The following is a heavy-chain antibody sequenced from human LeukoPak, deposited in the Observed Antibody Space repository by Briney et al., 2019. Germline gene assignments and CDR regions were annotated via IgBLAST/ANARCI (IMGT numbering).Heavy chain of an antibody. D-gene: IGHD6-13*01. CDR2: IIPIFGTA. CDR3: ARTLYIAAVPGGFDY. V-gene: IGHV1-69*05. J-gene: IGHJ4*02. Sequence: SVKVSCKASGGTFSSYAISWVRQAPGQGLEWMGGIIPIFGTANYAQKFQGRVTMTRDTSTSTVYMELSRLRSDDTALYYCARTLYIAAVPGGFDYWGQGTLITVSS. CDR1: GGTFSSYA.